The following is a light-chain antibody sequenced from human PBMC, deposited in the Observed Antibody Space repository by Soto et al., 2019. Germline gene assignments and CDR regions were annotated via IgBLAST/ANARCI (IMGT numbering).Light chain of an antibody. Sequence: QSVLTQPPSVSGAPGQRVTISCTASSSNIGAGYDVHWYQQLPGTAPKLLIYGNSNRPSGVPDRFSGSKSGTSASLAITGLQAEDEADYYCQSYDSSLSGDVFGTGTQLTVL. CDR1: SSNIGAGYD. CDR3: QSYDSSLSGDV. V-gene: IGLV1-40*01. CDR2: GNS. J-gene: IGLJ1*01.